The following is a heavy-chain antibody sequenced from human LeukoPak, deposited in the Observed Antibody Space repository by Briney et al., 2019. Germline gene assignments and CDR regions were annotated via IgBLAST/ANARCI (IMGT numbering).Heavy chain of an antibody. CDR2: INRDGSST. CDR1: VFTFSSHW. V-gene: IGHV3-74*01. CDR3: ARGSGNEPFDY. Sequence: PGGSLRLSCAASVFTFSSHWIHWVRQAPGKGLVWDPGINRDGSSTSYADSVKGRFTISSDNAKNTLYLQMNSLRAEDTAVYYCARGSGNEPFDYWGQGTLVTVSS. D-gene: IGHD5-12*01. J-gene: IGHJ4*02.